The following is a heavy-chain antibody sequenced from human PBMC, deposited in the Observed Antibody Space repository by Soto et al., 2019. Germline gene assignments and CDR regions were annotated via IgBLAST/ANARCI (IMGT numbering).Heavy chain of an antibody. CDR2: ISAYNGNT. CDR3: ARDDGIVVVPAAILGFSPHRQFDY. D-gene: IGHD2-2*01. Sequence: ASVKVSCKASGYTFTSYGISWVRQAPGQGLEWMGWISAYNGNTNYAQKLQGRVTMTTDTSTSTAYMELRSLRSDDTAVYYCARDDGIVVVPAAILGFSPHRQFDYWGQGTLVTVSS. CDR1: GYTFTSYG. V-gene: IGHV1-18*01. J-gene: IGHJ4*02.